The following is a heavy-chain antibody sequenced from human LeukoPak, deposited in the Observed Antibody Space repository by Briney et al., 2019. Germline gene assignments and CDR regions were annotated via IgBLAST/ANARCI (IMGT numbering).Heavy chain of an antibody. Sequence: GGSLRLSCAVSGFTFSNFWMSWVRQAPGKGLEWVANIKQDGSEKYYVDSVKGRFTISRDNAKNSLYLQMNSLRVEDTAVYYCAREDTGVAFDIWGQGTTVTV. D-gene: IGHD2-8*01. CDR3: AREDTGVAFDI. CDR2: IKQDGSEK. J-gene: IGHJ3*02. CDR1: GFTFSNFW. V-gene: IGHV3-7*01.